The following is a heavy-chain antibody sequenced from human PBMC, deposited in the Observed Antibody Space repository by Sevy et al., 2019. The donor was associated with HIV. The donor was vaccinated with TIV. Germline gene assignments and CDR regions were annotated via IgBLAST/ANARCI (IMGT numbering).Heavy chain of an antibody. CDR1: GGTFSSYA. Sequence: ASVKVSCKASGGTFSSYAISWVRQAPGQGLEWMGGIIPIFGTANYAQKFQGRVTITADESTSTAYMELSSLRSEDTAVYYCARDLNYYDSSGYHTFDYRGQGTLVTVSS. D-gene: IGHD3-22*01. J-gene: IGHJ4*02. CDR2: IIPIFGTA. V-gene: IGHV1-69*13. CDR3: ARDLNYYDSSGYHTFDY.